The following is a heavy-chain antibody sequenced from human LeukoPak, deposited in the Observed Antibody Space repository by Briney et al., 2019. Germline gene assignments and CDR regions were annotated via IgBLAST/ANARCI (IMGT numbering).Heavy chain of an antibody. J-gene: IGHJ5*02. V-gene: IGHV1-46*01. Sequence: ASVKVSCKASGYTFTSYYMHWVRQAPGQGLEWMGLINPSGSSTSYAQKSPGRLSLTRDMSTSTDYMELSSLRSEDTAVYYCARDNSVGDTAWWFDPWGQGTLVTVSS. D-gene: IGHD1-26*01. CDR1: GYTFTSYY. CDR2: INPSGSST. CDR3: ARDNSVGDTAWWFDP.